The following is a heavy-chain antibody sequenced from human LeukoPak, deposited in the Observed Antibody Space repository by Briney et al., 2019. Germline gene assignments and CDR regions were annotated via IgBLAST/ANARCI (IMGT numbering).Heavy chain of an antibody. J-gene: IGHJ5*02. D-gene: IGHD5-24*01. CDR3: ARHVAMSTVGDWFDP. CDR2: IYYSGNS. CDR1: GGSISTYY. Sequence: SETLSLTCTVSGGSISTYYWSWIRQPPGKGLEWIGYIYYSGNSNYNPSLKSRVTISVDTSKNQFSLKLSSVTAADTAIYYCARHVAMSTVGDWFDPWGQGALVTVSS. V-gene: IGHV4-59*08.